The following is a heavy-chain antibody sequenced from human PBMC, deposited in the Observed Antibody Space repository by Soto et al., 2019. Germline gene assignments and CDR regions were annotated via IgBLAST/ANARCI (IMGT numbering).Heavy chain of an antibody. Sequence: ASVKVSCKASGYTFTSYAIHWVRQAPGQRLEWMGWINAANGNTKYSQKFQGRVTITRDTSASTAYMELSSLTSEDTALYYCARSSSSHRGDYYYYYMDVWGKGTTVTVSS. CDR1: GYTFTSYA. D-gene: IGHD6-6*01. CDR3: ARSSSSHRGDYYYYYMDV. J-gene: IGHJ6*03. V-gene: IGHV1-3*01. CDR2: INAANGNT.